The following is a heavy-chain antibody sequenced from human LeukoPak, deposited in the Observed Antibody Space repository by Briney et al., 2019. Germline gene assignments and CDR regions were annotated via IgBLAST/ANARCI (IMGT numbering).Heavy chain of an antibody. CDR1: GYSISSGYY. J-gene: IGHJ4*02. CDR3: ARESFWSGYYISYFDY. D-gene: IGHD3-3*01. CDR2: IYHSGST. V-gene: IGHV4-38-2*02. Sequence: SETLSLTCTVSGYSISSGYYWGWIRQPPGKRLEWIGSIYHSGSTYYNPSLKSRVTISVDTSKNQFPLKLSSVTAADTAVYYCARESFWSGYYISYFDYWGQGTLVTVSS.